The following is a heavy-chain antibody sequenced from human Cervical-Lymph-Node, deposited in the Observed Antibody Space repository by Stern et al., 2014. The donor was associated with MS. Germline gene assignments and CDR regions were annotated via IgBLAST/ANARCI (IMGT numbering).Heavy chain of an antibody. J-gene: IGHJ5*02. CDR1: GGSISSGDYY. CDR3: ASANCSSTSCPNWFDP. D-gene: IGHD2-2*01. V-gene: IGHV4-30-4*01. CDR2: IYYSGST. Sequence: LQLQESGPGLVKPSQTLSLTCTVSGGSISSGDYYWSWIRQPPGKGLEWIGYIYYSGSTYCIPSLKSRVTISVDTSKNQFSLKLSSVTAADTAVYYCASANCSSTSCPNWFDPWGQGTLVTVSS.